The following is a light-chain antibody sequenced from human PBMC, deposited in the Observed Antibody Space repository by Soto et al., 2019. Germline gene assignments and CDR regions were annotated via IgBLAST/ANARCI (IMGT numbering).Light chain of an antibody. CDR2: AAS. CDR3: QQSFSTLGRT. Sequence: DIQMTQSPSSLSASVGDRVTITCRASQSISSSLNWYQQRPGKAPNLLIYAASSLHSGVPSRFSGSGSGTDFTLTISSLQPEDFATYYCQQSFSTLGRTFGQGTKVEIK. CDR1: QSISSS. J-gene: IGKJ1*01. V-gene: IGKV1-39*01.